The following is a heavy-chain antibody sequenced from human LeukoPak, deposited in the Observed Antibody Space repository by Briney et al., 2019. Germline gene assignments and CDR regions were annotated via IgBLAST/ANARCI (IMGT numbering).Heavy chain of an antibody. CDR3: VRGAGSGWYFFYSY. V-gene: IGHV3-21*04. J-gene: IGHJ4*02. CDR2: ISSSSSYI. CDR1: GFTFSSYS. D-gene: IGHD6-19*01. Sequence: KPGGSLRLSCAASGFTFSSYSMNWVRQAPGKGLEWVSSISSSSSYIYYADSVKGRFTISRDNAKNSLYLQMNSLRAEDTALYYCVRGAGSGWYFFYSYWGQGTLVTVSS.